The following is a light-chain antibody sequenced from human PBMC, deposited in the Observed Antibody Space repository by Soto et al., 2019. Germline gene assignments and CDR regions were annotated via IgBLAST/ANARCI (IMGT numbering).Light chain of an antibody. V-gene: IGKV4-1*01. J-gene: IGKJ1*01. CDR3: QQYYSTRT. CDR1: QSVLYSSNNKNY. CDR2: WAS. Sequence: DIVMTQSPESLAVSLGERATINCKSSQSVLYSSNNKNYLAWYQQKPGQPPKLLIYWASTRESGVPDRFSGSGSGTDFTLTISSLQAEDVAVYYCQQYYSTRTFGQGTKVEIK.